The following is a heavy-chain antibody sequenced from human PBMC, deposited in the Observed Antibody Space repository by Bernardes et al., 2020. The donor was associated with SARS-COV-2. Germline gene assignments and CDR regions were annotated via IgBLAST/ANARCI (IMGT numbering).Heavy chain of an antibody. CDR2: IVAIFGPA. Sequence: SVKVSCKASGGTFSSYAISWVRQAPGQGLEWMGEIVAIFGPANYAQKFQGRVTITADESTTSAYMELSSLTSDDTAVYYCAEGTDGLGVWGQGTTVIVSS. CDR3: AEGTDGLGV. J-gene: IGHJ6*02. D-gene: IGHD3-10*01. V-gene: IGHV1-69*13. CDR1: GGTFSSYA.